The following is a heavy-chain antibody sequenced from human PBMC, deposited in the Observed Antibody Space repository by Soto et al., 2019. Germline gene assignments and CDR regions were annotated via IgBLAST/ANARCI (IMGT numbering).Heavy chain of an antibody. CDR1: GGTFGSYA. J-gene: IGHJ6*02. Sequence: QVQLVQSGAEVKKPGSSVKVSCKASGGTFGSYAISWVRQAPGQGREWMGGIIAITGTANDAQKFQGRVTIAADESTSTAYMELSSLRSDDTAMYSCARPQRSSTSIEIYYYYSSGMDVWGQGTTVTVSS. V-gene: IGHV1-69*01. D-gene: IGHD2-2*01. CDR2: IIAITGTA. CDR3: ARPQRSSTSIEIYYYYSSGMDV.